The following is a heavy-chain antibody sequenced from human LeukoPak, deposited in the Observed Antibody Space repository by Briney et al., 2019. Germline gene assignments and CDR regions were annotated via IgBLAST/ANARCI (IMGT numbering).Heavy chain of an antibody. D-gene: IGHD3-22*01. CDR2: ISGSGGST. J-gene: IGHJ4*02. CDR1: GFTFSSYA. V-gene: IGHV3-23*01. Sequence: GGSLRLSCAASGFTFSSYAMSWVRQAPGKGLVWVSAISGSGGSTYYADSVKGRFTISRDNSKNTLYLQMNSLRAEDTAVYYCAKDQHYYDSSGYYPLDYWGQGTLVTVSS. CDR3: AKDQHYYDSSGYYPLDY.